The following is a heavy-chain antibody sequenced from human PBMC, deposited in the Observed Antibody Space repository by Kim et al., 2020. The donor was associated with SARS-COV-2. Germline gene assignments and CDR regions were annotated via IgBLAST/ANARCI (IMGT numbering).Heavy chain of an antibody. D-gene: IGHD3-16*01. CDR2: ISWNSGSI. J-gene: IGHJ4*02. Sequence: GGSLRLYCAASGFTFDDYAMKWVRQAQGKGLEWVSGISWNSGSIGYADSVTGRFTISRDKAKNSLYLKMNSLRADNTSLYYCAKDRGTGNYDYVWGSYVFDYWGQGSLVSVS. V-gene: IGHV3-9*01. CDR3: AKDRGTGNYDYVWGSYVFDY. CDR1: GFTFDDYA.